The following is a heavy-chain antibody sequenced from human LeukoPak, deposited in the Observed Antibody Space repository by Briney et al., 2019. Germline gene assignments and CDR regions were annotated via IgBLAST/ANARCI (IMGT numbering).Heavy chain of an antibody. CDR3: ARGFITMVRGVIS. D-gene: IGHD3-10*01. CDR2: INTDGSST. CDR1: GFTFSDYN. J-gene: IGHJ4*02. Sequence: GGSLRLSCAASGFTFSDYNMHWVRQAPGKGLVWVSHINTDGSSTSYADSVKGRFTISRDNAKNTLYLQMNSLRAEDTAVYYCARGFITMVRGVISWGQGTLVTVSS. V-gene: IGHV3-74*01.